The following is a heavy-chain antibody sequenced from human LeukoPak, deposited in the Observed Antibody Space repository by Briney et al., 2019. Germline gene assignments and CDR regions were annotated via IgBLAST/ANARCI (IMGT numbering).Heavy chain of an antibody. CDR3: ARRSAYFDY. J-gene: IGHJ4*02. CDR2: IYTGGT. V-gene: IGHV4-4*08. CDR1: GDSISGYY. Sequence: SETLSLTCTVSGDSISGYYWTWIRQPPGKGLEWIGYIYTGGTNNNPSLKSRVTISTDTSKNQFSLTLSSVTAADTAVYYCARRSAYFDYWGQGTLVTVSS.